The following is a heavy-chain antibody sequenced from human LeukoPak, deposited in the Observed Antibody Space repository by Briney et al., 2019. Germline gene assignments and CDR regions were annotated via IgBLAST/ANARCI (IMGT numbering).Heavy chain of an antibody. CDR3: TRDLPYSSGWYVGN. CDR2: IYHSGST. D-gene: IGHD6-19*01. CDR1: GYSISSGYF. J-gene: IGHJ4*02. V-gene: IGHV4-38-2*02. Sequence: SETLSLTCGVSGYSISSGYFWGWIRQPPGKGLEWTGSIYHSGSTYYNPSLKSRVTISVDTSKNQLSLRVSSVTAADTAVYYCTRDLPYSSGWYVGNWGQGTLVTVSS.